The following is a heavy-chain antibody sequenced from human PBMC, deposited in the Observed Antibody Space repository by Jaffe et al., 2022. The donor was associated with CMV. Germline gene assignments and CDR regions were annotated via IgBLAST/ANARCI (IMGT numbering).Heavy chain of an antibody. J-gene: IGHJ3*02. CDR2: ISSSSSYI. CDR3: ARDLRYFDWVPSAFPGYAFDI. CDR1: GFTFSSYS. Sequence: EVQLVESGGGLVKPGGSLRLSCAASGFTFSSYSMNWVRQAPGKGLEWVSSISSSSSYIYYADSVKGRFTISRDNAKNSLYLQMNSLRAEDTAVYYCARDLRYFDWVPSAFPGYAFDIWGQGTMVTVSS. V-gene: IGHV3-21*01. D-gene: IGHD3-9*01.